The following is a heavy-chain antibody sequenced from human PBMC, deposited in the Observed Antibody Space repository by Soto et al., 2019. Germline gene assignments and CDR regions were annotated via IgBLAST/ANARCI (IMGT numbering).Heavy chain of an antibody. CDR1: GFPFSSYW. J-gene: IGHJ4*02. D-gene: IGHD2-15*01. CDR2: IKQDGSEK. V-gene: IGHV3-7*01. Sequence: GGSLRLSCAASGFPFSSYWMSWVRQAPGKGLEWVANIKQDGSEKYYVDSVKGRFTISRDNAKNSLYLQMNSLRAEDTAVYYCARYCSGGSCFDYWGQGALVTVSS. CDR3: ARYCSGGSCFDY.